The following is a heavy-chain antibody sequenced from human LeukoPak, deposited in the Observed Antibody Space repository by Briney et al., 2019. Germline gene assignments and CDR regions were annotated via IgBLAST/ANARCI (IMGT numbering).Heavy chain of an antibody. CDR2: IFDSGST. Sequence: PSETLSLTCTVSGGSISSYYWTWIRQPPGEGLEWTGYIFDSGSTNYNPSLKSRVTISVDTSKNQFSLQLRSVTAADTAVYFCTRDPSALSGYFDSWGQGTLVIVSS. J-gene: IGHJ4*02. V-gene: IGHV4-59*01. CDR3: TRDPSALSGYFDS. CDR1: GGSISSYY.